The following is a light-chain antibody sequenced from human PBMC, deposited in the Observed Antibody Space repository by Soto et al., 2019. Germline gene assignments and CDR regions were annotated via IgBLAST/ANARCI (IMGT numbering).Light chain of an antibody. V-gene: IGKV3-15*01. CDR3: QQYNNWPPT. J-gene: IGKJ1*01. CDR2: GAS. CDR1: QSVSSTY. Sequence: EIVLTQSPGTLSLSPGERATLFCRASQSVSSTYLAWYQQKPGQAPRLLIYGASTRATGIPARFSGSGSGTEFTLTISSLQSEDFAVYYCQQYNNWPPTFGQGTKVDIK.